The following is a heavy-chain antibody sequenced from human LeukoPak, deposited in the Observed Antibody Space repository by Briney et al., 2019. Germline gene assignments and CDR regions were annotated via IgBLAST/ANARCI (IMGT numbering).Heavy chain of an antibody. J-gene: IGHJ4*02. CDR1: GDSVSSNSFA. CDR2: TYYRSKYYS. Sequence: SQTLSLTCAISGDSVSSNSFAWNWIRQSASRGLEWLGRTYYRSKYYSDYAVSVKSRITINPDTSKNQFSLHLNSMTPEDTGVYYCARGTGWPLFDYWGQGTLVTVSS. D-gene: IGHD6-19*01. CDR3: ARGTGWPLFDY. V-gene: IGHV6-1*01.